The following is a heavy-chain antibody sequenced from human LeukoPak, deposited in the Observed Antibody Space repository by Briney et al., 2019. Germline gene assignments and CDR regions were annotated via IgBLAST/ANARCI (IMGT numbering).Heavy chain of an antibody. D-gene: IGHD3-3*01. CDR2: ISGNGGST. CDR3: AKDPNDYDFWSGFNWFAP. J-gene: IGHJ5*02. Sequence: GGSLRLSCAASGFTVSSNYMSWVRQAPGKGLEWVSVISGNGGSTYYTDSVKGRFTISRDNSKNTLYLQMNSLRAEDTAVYYCAKDPNDYDFWSGFNWFAPWGQGTLVTVSS. CDR1: GFTVSSNY. V-gene: IGHV3-23*01.